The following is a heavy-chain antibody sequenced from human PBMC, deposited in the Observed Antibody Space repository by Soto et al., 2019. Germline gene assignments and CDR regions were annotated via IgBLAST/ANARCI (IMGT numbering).Heavy chain of an antibody. V-gene: IGHV1-69*13. Sequence: ASVKVSCKASGGTFSSYAISWVRQAPGQGLEWMGGIIPIFGTANYAQKFQGRVTITADESTSTAYMELSSLRSEDTAVYYCARMITMIRFEYGMDVWGQGTTVTVSS. CDR1: GGTFSSYA. CDR3: ARMITMIRFEYGMDV. CDR2: IIPIFGTA. D-gene: IGHD3-22*01. J-gene: IGHJ6*02.